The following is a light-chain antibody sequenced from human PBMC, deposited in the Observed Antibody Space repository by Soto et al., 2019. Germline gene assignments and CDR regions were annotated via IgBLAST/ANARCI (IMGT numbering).Light chain of an antibody. V-gene: IGLV2-14*01. CDR2: EVT. CDR1: SSDIGAYDY. Sequence: QSALTQPASLSGSPGQSITISCTGTSSDIGAYDYVSWFQQHPGKAPKLMISEVTHRASGVSDRFSGSKSGDTASLSISDLQIEDEAQYYCTSYTTRSTVFGGGTKLTVL. CDR3: TSYTTRSTV. J-gene: IGLJ2*01.